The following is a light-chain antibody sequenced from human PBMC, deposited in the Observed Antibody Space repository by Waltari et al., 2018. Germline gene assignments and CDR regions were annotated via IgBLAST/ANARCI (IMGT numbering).Light chain of an antibody. J-gene: IGLJ2*01. CDR1: ALPSQY. Sequence: SYELTQPPSVSVSPGQTARITCQGDALPSQYADGYQQKAGQAPVVVIYKDNERPSGIPERFSGSSSGTTVTLTISGVQAEDEADYYCQSSDSSGSYPFVVFGGGTKLTVL. V-gene: IGLV3-25*03. CDR3: QSSDSSGSYPFVV. CDR2: KDN.